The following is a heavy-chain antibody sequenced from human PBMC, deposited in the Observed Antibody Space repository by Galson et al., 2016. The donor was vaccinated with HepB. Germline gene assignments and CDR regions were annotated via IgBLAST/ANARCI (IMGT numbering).Heavy chain of an antibody. Sequence: SVKVSCKASGYTFTGHYIHWVRQAPGQGLEWMGWINPNGGGTNSAQKLHGRLTMTRDTSVTTAHMELTRLTSDDTAVYFCARVGSNGWSYSYLDYWGQGTLATVSS. CDR1: GYTFTGHY. J-gene: IGHJ4*02. V-gene: IGHV1-2*02. D-gene: IGHD6-19*01. CDR2: INPNGGGT. CDR3: ARVGSNGWSYSYLDY.